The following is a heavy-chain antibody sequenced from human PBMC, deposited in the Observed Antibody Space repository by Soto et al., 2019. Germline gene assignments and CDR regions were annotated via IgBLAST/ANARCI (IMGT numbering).Heavy chain of an antibody. Sequence: QVQVVQSGVEVRRPGSSVKVSCKASGDTFKDCGISWVRQAPGQGLEWLGGIIPLFGTTDFAQRFQGRLTITTDESTTTAYMELSRLRSEATATYYGAAELGFGKLSVVWGQGTTVIVSS. CDR1: GDTFKDCG. V-gene: IGHV1-69*01. CDR3: AAELGFGKLSVV. J-gene: IGHJ6*02. D-gene: IGHD3-10*01. CDR2: IIPLFGTT.